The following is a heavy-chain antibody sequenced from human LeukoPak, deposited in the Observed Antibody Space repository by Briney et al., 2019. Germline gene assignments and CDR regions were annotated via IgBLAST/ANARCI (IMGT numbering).Heavy chain of an antibody. CDR1: GFTFDDYA. D-gene: IGHD1-1*01. Sequence: GGPLRLSCAASGFTFDDYAMHWVRHATGKGLEWVSSISTNSGSMDYAASMKGRFVISRDNAKNSLYLQMNSLRPEDTALYYCAKTTGTNDAFDIWGQGTMVTVSS. CDR2: ISTNSGSM. CDR3: AKTTGTNDAFDI. V-gene: IGHV3-9*01. J-gene: IGHJ3*02.